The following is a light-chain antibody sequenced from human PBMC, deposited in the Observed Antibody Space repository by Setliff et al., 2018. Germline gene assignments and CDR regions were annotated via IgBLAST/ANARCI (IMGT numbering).Light chain of an antibody. V-gene: IGLV1-44*01. J-gene: IGLJ2*01. Sequence: QSALTQPPSASGTPGQRVTISCSGSSSNIGTKTVNWYQQLPGVAPKLLIHRDSQRPSGVPDRFSGSKSGTSASLAISGLLSEDEADYYCAAWDDILKVVVFGGGTKVTV. CDR1: SSNIGTKT. CDR2: RDS. CDR3: AAWDDILKVVV.